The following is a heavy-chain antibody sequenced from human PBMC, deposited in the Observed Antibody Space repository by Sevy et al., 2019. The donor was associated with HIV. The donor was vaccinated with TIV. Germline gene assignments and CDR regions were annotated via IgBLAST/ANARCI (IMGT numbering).Heavy chain of an antibody. CDR2: FDPEAGET. CDR3: ATTKDYYDSSGCPFDY. V-gene: IGHV1-24*01. CDR1: GYTLTELS. Sequence: ASVKVSCKVSGYTLTELSMHWVRQAPGKGLEWMGSFDPEAGETIYAQKFQGRVTMTEDKSADTAYMELSSLRSEDTAVYCCATTKDYYDSSGCPFDYWGQGTLVTVSS. J-gene: IGHJ4*02. D-gene: IGHD3-22*01.